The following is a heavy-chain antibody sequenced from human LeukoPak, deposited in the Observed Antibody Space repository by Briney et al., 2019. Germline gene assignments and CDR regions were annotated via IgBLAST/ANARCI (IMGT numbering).Heavy chain of an antibody. D-gene: IGHD4-11*01. J-gene: IGHJ4*02. CDR3: ARWMATVTTPDY. Sequence: GGSVKVSCKASGYTFNGFYLHWVRQAPGQGLEWMGWINPNSGGTNYAQKFQGRVTMTRDTSISTAYMELSRLRSDDTAVYYCARWMATVTTPDYWGQGTLVTVSS. CDR2: INPNSGGT. CDR1: GYTFNGFY. V-gene: IGHV1-2*02.